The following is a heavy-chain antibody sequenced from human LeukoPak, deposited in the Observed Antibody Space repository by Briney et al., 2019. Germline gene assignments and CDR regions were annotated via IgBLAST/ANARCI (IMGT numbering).Heavy chain of an antibody. CDR3: ARAGYCSSTSCYGSGYMDV. CDR1: GYTFTSYG. CDR2: ISAYNGNT. J-gene: IGHJ6*03. V-gene: IGHV1-18*01. D-gene: IGHD2-2*01. Sequence: GASVKVSCKASGYTFTSYGISWVRQAPGQGLEWMGWISAYNGNTNYAQKLQGRVTMTTDTSTSTAYMELRSLRSDDTAVYYCARAGYCSSTSCYGSGYMDVWGKGTTVTVSS.